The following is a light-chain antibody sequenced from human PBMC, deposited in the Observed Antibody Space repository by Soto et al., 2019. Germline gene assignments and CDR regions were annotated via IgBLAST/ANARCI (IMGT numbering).Light chain of an antibody. CDR3: QQYNNWPIT. CDR1: QSVSSN. J-gene: IGKJ5*01. V-gene: IGKV3-15*01. CDR2: GAS. Sequence: EIVRTQSPATLSLSPGERATLSCRASQSVSSNLAWYQQKPGQAPRLLIYGASTRATGIPARFSGSGSGTEFTLTISSLQSEDFAVYYCQQYNNWPITFGQGTRLEIK.